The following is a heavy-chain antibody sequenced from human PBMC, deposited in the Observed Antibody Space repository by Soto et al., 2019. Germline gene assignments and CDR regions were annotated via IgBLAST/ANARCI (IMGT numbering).Heavy chain of an antibody. CDR1: GFTFSSYA. D-gene: IGHD6-13*01. V-gene: IGHV3-23*01. CDR2: IGGSGGST. J-gene: IGHJ6*02. CDR3: AKARSSWAYYYGLDV. Sequence: EVQLLESGGGLVQPGGSLRLSCVASGFTFSSYAMSWVRQAPGKGLEWVSAIGGSGGSTYYADSVKGRFTISRDNSKNTLYLQMNSLRGDDTAVYYCAKARSSWAYYYGLDVWGQGTTVIVSS.